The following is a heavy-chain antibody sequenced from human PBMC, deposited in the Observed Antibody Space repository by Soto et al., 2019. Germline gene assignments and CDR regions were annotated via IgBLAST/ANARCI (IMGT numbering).Heavy chain of an antibody. Sequence: QVQLVESGGGVVQPGRSLRLSCAASGFTFTTYSMHWVRQAPGKGLEWVAVISFDGNYKFYADSVKGRFTIPRDNSKNTLYLQMNSLRGEDSAVYYCARDPIVVVPAARGPPYGMDVWGQGTTVTVSS. V-gene: IGHV3-30-3*01. J-gene: IGHJ6*02. CDR2: ISFDGNYK. D-gene: IGHD2-2*01. CDR1: GFTFTTYS. CDR3: ARDPIVVVPAARGPPYGMDV.